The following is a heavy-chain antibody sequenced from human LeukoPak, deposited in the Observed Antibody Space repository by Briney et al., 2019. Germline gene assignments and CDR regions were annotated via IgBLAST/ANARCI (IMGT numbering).Heavy chain of an antibody. CDR2: INPNSGDT. CDR3: ARDQNGSGNP. D-gene: IGHD3-10*01. J-gene: IGHJ5*02. CDR1: GYTFTGYY. V-gene: IGHV1-2*02. Sequence: ASVRVSCKASGYTFTGYYMHWVRQAPGQGLEWMGWINPNSGDTKYAQKFQGRVTMTRDTSISTAYMELSRLRSDDTAVYYRARDQNGSGNPWGQGTLVTVSS.